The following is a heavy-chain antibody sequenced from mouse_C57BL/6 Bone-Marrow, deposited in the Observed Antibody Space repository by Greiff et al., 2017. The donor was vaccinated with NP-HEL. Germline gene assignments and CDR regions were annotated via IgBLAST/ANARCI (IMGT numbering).Heavy chain of an antibody. V-gene: IGHV1-4*01. CDR1: GYTFTSYT. CDR2: INPSSGYT. Sequence: QVQLQQSGAELARPGASVKMSCKASGYTFTSYTMHWVKQRPGQGLAWIGYINPSSGYTKYNQKFKDKATLTADKSSSTAYMQLSSLTSEDSAVYYCATPNRGWFAYWGQGTLVTVSA. J-gene: IGHJ3*01. D-gene: IGHD4-1*01. CDR3: ATPNRGWFAY.